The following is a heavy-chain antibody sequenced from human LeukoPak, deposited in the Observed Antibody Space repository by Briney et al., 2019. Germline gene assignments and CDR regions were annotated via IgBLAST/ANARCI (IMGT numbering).Heavy chain of an antibody. CDR3: AKDRVVYYDFWSGSNDY. Sequence: ASVTVSCKASGYTFTGFYIHWVRQAPGQGLEWMGWINHKSGDTNYASKFQGRVTMTRDTSISTAYMELNRLRSDDTAVYYCAKDRVVYYDFWSGSNDYWGQGTLVTVSS. V-gene: IGHV1-2*02. D-gene: IGHD3-3*01. J-gene: IGHJ4*02. CDR1: GYTFTGFY. CDR2: INHKSGDT.